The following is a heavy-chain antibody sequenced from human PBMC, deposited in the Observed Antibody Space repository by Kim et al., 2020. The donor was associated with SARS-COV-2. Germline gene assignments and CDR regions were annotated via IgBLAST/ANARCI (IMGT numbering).Heavy chain of an antibody. V-gene: IGHV4-31*03. CDR1: GGSISSGGYY. Sequence: SETLSLTCTVSGGSISSGGYYWSWIRQHPGKGLEWIGYIYYSGSTYYNPSLKSRVTISVDTSKNQFSLKLSSVTAADTAVYYCARGNMIVVANDAFDIWGQGTMVTVSS. CDR3: ARGNMIVVANDAFDI. CDR2: IYYSGST. D-gene: IGHD3-22*01. J-gene: IGHJ3*02.